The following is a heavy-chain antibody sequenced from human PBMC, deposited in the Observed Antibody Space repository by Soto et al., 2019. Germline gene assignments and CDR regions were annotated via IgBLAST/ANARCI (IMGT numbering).Heavy chain of an antibody. D-gene: IGHD1-26*01. Sequence: GGSLRLSCAASGFTFSSYEMNWVRQAPGKGLEWVSYISSSGSTIYYADSVKGRFTISRDNAKNSLYLQMNSLRAEDTAVDYCARVAIHSGSYLFDYWGQGTLVTVSS. CDR2: ISSSGSTI. J-gene: IGHJ4*02. V-gene: IGHV3-48*03. CDR1: GFTFSSYE. CDR3: ARVAIHSGSYLFDY.